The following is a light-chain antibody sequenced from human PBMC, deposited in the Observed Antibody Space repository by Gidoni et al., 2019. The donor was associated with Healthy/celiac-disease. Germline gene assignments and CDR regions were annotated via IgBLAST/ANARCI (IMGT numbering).Light chain of an antibody. CDR3: QQYNNWPSLT. V-gene: IGKV3-15*01. Sequence: EIAMTPPPATLSVSPGERATLACRASQSVSSNLAWYQQKPGQAPRLLIDDASTRATGIPARFSGSGSGTEFTLTISSLQSEDFAVYYCQQYNNWPSLTFGQGTKVEIK. J-gene: IGKJ1*01. CDR2: DAS. CDR1: QSVSSN.